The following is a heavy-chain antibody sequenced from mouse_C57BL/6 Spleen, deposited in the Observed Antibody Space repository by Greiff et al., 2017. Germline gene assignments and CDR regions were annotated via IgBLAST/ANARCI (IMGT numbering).Heavy chain of an antibody. J-gene: IGHJ2*01. D-gene: IGHD2-3*01. CDR3: ARVGYYVPDY. CDR2: IDPSDSYT. V-gene: IGHV1-69*01. Sequence: QVQLQQSGAELVMPGASVKLSCKASGYTFTSYWMHWVKQRPGQGLEWIGEIDPSDSYTNYNQKFKGKSTLTVDKSSSTAYMQISSLTSEDSAVYYCARVGYYVPDYWGQGTTLTVSS. CDR1: GYTFTSYW.